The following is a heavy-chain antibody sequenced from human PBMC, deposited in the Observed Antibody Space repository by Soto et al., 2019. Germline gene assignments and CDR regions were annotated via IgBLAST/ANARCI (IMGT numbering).Heavy chain of an antibody. Sequence: PSLTLCVPWAVDGGSFSGFYWRWIRQPPGKGLEWIGEINHSGSTNYNPSLKSRVTISVDTSKNQFSLKLSSVTAADTAVYFCARGVAFYYGSGSYGFWGQGTLVTVSP. V-gene: IGHV4-34*01. J-gene: IGHJ4*02. D-gene: IGHD3-10*01. CDR2: INHSGST. CDR3: ARGVAFYYGSGSYGF. CDR1: GGSFSGFY.